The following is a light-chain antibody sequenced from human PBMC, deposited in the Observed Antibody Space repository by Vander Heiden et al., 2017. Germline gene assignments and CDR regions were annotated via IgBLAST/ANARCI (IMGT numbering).Light chain of an antibody. CDR3: CSYAGSYTYV. CDR2: DVS. V-gene: IGLV2-11*01. Sequence: QPALTPPRSVSGSPGQSVTISCTGTSSDVGGYNYVSWYQQHPGKAPKLMIYDVSKRPSGVPDRFSGSKSGNTASLTISGLQAEDEADYYCCSYAGSYTYVFGTGTKVTVL. CDR1: SSDVGGYNY. J-gene: IGLJ1*01.